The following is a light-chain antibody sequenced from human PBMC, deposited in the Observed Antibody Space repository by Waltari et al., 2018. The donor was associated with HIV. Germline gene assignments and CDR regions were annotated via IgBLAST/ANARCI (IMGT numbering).Light chain of an antibody. CDR2: RNN. V-gene: IGLV1-47*01. J-gene: IGLJ2*01. CDR1: SPNIGSNY. Sequence: QSVLTQPPSASGTPGQRVTLSCSGSSPNIGSNYVYWYQQLPGTAPKLLIDRNNQRPSGVPDRFSGSKSGTSASLAISGLRSEDEADYYCAAWDDSLSGDVVFGGGTKLTVL. CDR3: AAWDDSLSGDVV.